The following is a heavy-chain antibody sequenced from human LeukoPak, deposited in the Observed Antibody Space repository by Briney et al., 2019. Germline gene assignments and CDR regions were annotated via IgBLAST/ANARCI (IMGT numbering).Heavy chain of an antibody. J-gene: IGHJ5*02. CDR2: IYPGDSDT. D-gene: IGHD1-20*01. CDR3: ARREGITGNTKWFDP. CDR1: GCSITSYR. Sequence: GESLKSSCKGSGCSITSYRIGRVRQIPGQGLEWMGIIYPGDSDTRYSPSFQGQVTISVDKSISTAYLQWSSLKASDTAMYYCARREGITGNTKWFDPWGQGTLVTVSS. V-gene: IGHV5-51*01.